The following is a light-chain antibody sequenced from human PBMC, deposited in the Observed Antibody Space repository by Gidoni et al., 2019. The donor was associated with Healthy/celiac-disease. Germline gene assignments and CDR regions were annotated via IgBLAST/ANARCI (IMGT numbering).Light chain of an antibody. CDR2: GAS. V-gene: IGKV3-15*01. CDR3: QQYKYWPA. CDR1: QSVSSN. Sequence: EIVMTQSPATLSVSPGERATLSCRASQSVSSNLAWYQQKPGQAPRLLIYGASTRATGIPARFSGSGSGTEFTLTISSLQSEDFAVYYCQQYKYWPAFGGXTKVEIK. J-gene: IGKJ4*01.